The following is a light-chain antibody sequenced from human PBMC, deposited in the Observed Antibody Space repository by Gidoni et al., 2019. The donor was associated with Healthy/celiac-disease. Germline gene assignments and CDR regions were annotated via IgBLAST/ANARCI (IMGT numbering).Light chain of an antibody. V-gene: IGKV1-9*01. J-gene: IGKJ3*01. CDR1: QGISSY. Sequence: DIKLTQSPSFLSASVGDRVTITCRASQGISSYLAWCHQKPGNTPKLLIYPASTLQGGVPSRCSGSGSGTEFTLTISSLQPEDFATYYCQQLNSYFLCTFGPGTKVDIK. CDR3: QQLNSYFLCT. CDR2: PAS.